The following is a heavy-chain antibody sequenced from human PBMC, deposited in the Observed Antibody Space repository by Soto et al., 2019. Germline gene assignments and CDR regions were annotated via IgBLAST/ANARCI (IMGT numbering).Heavy chain of an antibody. V-gene: IGHV1-18*01. Sequence: ASVKVSCKASGYTFTSYGISWVRQAPGQGLEWMGWISAYNGNTNYAQKLQGRVTMTTDTSTSTAYMELRSLRSDDTAVYYCATDMRLWGYYYYYGMDVWGQGTTVTVSS. J-gene: IGHJ6*02. CDR3: ATDMRLWGYYYYYGMDV. CDR1: GYTFTSYG. CDR2: ISAYNGNT. D-gene: IGHD5-18*01.